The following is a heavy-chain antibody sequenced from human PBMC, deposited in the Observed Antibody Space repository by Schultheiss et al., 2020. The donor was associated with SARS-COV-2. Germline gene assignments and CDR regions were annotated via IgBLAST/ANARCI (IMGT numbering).Heavy chain of an antibody. CDR2: ISGSGGST. Sequence: GESLKISCAASGFTFSSYWMHWVRQAPGKGLEWVSAISGSGGSTYYADSVKGRFSISRDNSKNTLYLQMNSLRAEDTAVYYCASAVVPLALDYWGQGTLVTVSS. V-gene: IGHV3-23*01. J-gene: IGHJ4*02. CDR3: ASAVVPLALDY. D-gene: IGHD2-2*01. CDR1: GFTFSSYW.